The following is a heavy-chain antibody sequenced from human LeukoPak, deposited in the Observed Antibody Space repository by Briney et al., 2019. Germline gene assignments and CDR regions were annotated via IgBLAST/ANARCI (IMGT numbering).Heavy chain of an antibody. CDR1: GFTFTVAW. J-gene: IGHJ4*02. CDR3: GLGSGRTDFDY. CDR2: IKDGGTT. V-gene: IGHV3-15*01. D-gene: IGHD3-10*01. Sequence: GGSLRLSCAASGFTFTVAWMSWVRQAPGKGLEWVGRIKDGGTTDYGAPVKGRFTISRDDSKNTLYMQMNSLKTEDTAVYYCGLGSGRTDFDYWGQGTLVTVSS.